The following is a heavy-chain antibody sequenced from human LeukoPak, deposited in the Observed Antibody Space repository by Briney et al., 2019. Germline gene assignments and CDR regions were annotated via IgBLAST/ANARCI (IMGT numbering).Heavy chain of an antibody. Sequence: SETLSLTCTVSGGSISSGGYYWSWIRQPPGKGLEWIGYIYHSGSTYYNPSLKSRVTISVDRSKNQFSLKLSSVTAADTAVYYCASGEISWLGYCSSTSCGGVFDIWGQCTMVNVS. CDR2: IYHSGST. V-gene: IGHV4-30-2*01. D-gene: IGHD2-2*01. CDR1: GGSISSGGYY. J-gene: IGHJ3*02. CDR3: ASGEISWLGYCSSTSCGGVFDI.